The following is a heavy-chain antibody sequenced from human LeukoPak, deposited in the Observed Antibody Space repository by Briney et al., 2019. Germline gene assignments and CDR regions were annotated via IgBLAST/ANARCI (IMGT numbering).Heavy chain of an antibody. D-gene: IGHD3-3*01. CDR1: GFTFSSYS. CDR3: ARDERITIFGVVGP. Sequence: PGGSLRLSCVASGFTFSSYSMNWVRQAPGKGLEWVSYISTGGTIIYYTDSVKGRFTTSRDNAKNSLYLQMNSLRAEDTAVYYCARDERITIFGVVGPWGQGTLVTVSS. V-gene: IGHV3-48*01. CDR2: ISTGGTII. J-gene: IGHJ5*02.